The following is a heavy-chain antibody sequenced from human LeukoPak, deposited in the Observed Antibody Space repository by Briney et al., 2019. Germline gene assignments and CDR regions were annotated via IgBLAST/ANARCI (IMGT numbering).Heavy chain of an antibody. CDR1: GYTFTSYD. CDR2: MKPNSGNT. D-gene: IGHD6-19*01. J-gene: IGHJ5*02. V-gene: IGHV1-8*01. CDR3: ARGHSSGWYGENWFDP. Sequence: ASVKVSCKASGYTFTSYDINWVRQATGQGLEWMGWMKPNSGNTGYARKFQGRVTMTRNTSISTAYMELSSLRSEDTAVYYCARGHSSGWYGENWFDPWGQGTLVTVSS.